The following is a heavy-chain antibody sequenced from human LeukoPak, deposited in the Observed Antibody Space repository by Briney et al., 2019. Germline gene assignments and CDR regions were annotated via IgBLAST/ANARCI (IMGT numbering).Heavy chain of an antibody. CDR1: GGSITGYY. CDR2: VFYSGGT. CDR3: ARDWGGATTNFDY. Sequence: SETLSLTCTVSGGSITGYYWSWIRQPPGRGLEWIGYVFYSGGTLYNPSLKSRVTISVDTSKTQFSLKLTSVTAADTAVYYCARDWGGATTNFDYWGQGTLVTVSS. V-gene: IGHV4-59*12. J-gene: IGHJ4*02. D-gene: IGHD1-26*01.